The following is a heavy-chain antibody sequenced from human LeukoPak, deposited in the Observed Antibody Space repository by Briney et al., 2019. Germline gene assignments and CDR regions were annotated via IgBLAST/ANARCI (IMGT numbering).Heavy chain of an antibody. V-gene: IGHV1-18*01. CDR2: INAYNGNT. D-gene: IGHD2-15*01. CDR3: ARTPHYCSGGSCYFDVFDI. Sequence: ASVKVSCKASGYTFSSYGFSWVRQAPGQGLEWMGWINAYNGNTNYAQNLQGRVTMTTDTSTSTAYMELRSLRSDDTAVYYCARTPHYCSGGSCYFDVFDIWGQGTMVTVSS. J-gene: IGHJ3*02. CDR1: GYTFSSYG.